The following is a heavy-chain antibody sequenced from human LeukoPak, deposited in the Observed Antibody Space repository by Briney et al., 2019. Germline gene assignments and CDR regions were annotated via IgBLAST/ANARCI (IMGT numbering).Heavy chain of an antibody. D-gene: IGHD3-22*01. J-gene: IGHJ4*02. Sequence: GGSLRLSCAASGFTVSSNYMSWVRQAPGKRLERGSVIYSGGSTYYADSVKGRFTISRDNSKNTLYLQMNSLRAEDTAVYYCARAPHNYYDSSGYYYWGQGTLVTVSS. V-gene: IGHV3-66*01. CDR1: GFTVSSNY. CDR3: ARAPHNYYDSSGYYY. CDR2: IYSGGST.